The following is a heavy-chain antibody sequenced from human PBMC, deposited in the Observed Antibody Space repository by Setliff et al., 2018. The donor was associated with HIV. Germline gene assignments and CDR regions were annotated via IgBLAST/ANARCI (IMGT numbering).Heavy chain of an antibody. D-gene: IGHD4-17*01. Sequence: PSETLSLTCAVYGGSFSGYYWTWIRQPPGKGLEWIGEINHSGRSKYNPSLKSRVTMSVDTSKNQFSLKLSSVTAADTAVYYCARLWLHYGDDIPKFDPWGPGTLVTVSS. V-gene: IGHV4-34*01. J-gene: IGHJ5*02. CDR2: INHSGRS. CDR3: ARLWLHYGDDIPKFDP. CDR1: GGSFSGYY.